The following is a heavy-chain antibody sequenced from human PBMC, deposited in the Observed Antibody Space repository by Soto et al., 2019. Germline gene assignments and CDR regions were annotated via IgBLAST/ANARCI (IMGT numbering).Heavy chain of an antibody. CDR3: EKLAGFLGYCSGGSCGGVAFDI. Sequence: EVQLLESGGGLVQPGGSLRLSCAASGFTFSSYAMRWVRQAPGKGLEWVSAISGSGGSTYYADSVKGRFTISRDNSKNKLYLQMNSVRAEDTAVYYCEKLAGFLGYCSGGSCGGVAFDIWGQGTMVTVSS. J-gene: IGHJ3*02. CDR1: GFTFSSYA. V-gene: IGHV3-23*01. CDR2: ISGSGGST. D-gene: IGHD2-15*01.